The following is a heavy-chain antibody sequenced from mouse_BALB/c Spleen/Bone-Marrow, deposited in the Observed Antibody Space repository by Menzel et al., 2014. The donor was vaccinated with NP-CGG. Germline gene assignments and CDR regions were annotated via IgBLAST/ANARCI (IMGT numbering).Heavy chain of an antibody. CDR2: IDPNTGYP. J-gene: IGHJ3*01. D-gene: IGHD2-4*01. CDR1: GYTFTSQW. Sequence: VQLVESGAELANPGASVKMSCKASGYTFTSQWIHWIKQRPGQGLEWIGYIDPNTGYPGYNQKFRDKATLTADKSSTTAYMQLNSLTSEDSTVYFCARGGLPDWLTYWGQGTLVTVSA. CDR3: ARGGLPDWLTY. V-gene: IGHV1-7*01.